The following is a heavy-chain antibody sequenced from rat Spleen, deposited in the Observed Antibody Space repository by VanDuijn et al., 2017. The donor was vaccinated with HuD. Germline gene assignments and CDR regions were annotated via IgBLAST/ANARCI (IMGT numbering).Heavy chain of an antibody. V-gene: IGHV3-1*01. D-gene: IGHD1-9*01. CDR3: AFDMGITT. Sequence: EVQLQESGPGLVKPSQSLSLTCSVTGFSITTHYWDWIRKFPGNKMEWMGYISYSGSTSYNPSLKSRISITRDTSKNQFFLQLNSVTTEDTATYYCAFDMGITTWGQGVMVTVSS. CDR1: GFSITTHY. J-gene: IGHJ2*01. CDR2: ISYSGST.